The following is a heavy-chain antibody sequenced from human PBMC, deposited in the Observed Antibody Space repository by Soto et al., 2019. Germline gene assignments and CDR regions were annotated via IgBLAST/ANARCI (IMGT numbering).Heavy chain of an antibody. CDR1: GYTFTDYW. J-gene: IGHJ6*02. CDR2: IYPGDSDT. Sequence: GESLKISCKGSGYTFTDYWIGWVRQLPGKGLEWMGIIYPGDSDTRYSPSFQGHVTITVDKSTSTAYLQWNTQKASDTAMYYCARHISNIRCCYYARGVCDQGTRGTVSS. V-gene: IGHV5-51*01. CDR3: ARHISNIRCCYYARGV. D-gene: IGHD4-4*01.